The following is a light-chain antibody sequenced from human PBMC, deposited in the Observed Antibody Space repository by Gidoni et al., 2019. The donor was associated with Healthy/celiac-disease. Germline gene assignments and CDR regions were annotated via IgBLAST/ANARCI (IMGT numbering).Light chain of an antibody. Sequence: SSLLTQPPSVSVAPGQTARITSGGNNIGSKSVHWYQQKPGQAPVLVVYDDSDRPSGNPERFSGSNSGNTATLTISRVEAGDEADYYCQVWDSSSDHVVFGGGTKLTVL. CDR1: NIGSKS. V-gene: IGLV3-21*02. J-gene: IGLJ2*01. CDR2: DDS. CDR3: QVWDSSSDHVV.